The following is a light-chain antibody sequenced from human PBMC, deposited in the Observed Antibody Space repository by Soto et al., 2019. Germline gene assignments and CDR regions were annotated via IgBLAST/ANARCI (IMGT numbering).Light chain of an antibody. Sequence: DIQMTQSPSSLSASVGDRVTITCRASQSSSTYLNWYQHKPGKAPKVLIYAASSLQSGVPSRFSGSGSGTDFTLTISSLQPEDFATYYCQQSYSTQYTFGQGTKLEIK. J-gene: IGKJ2*01. CDR2: AAS. V-gene: IGKV1-39*01. CDR3: QQSYSTQYT. CDR1: QSSSTY.